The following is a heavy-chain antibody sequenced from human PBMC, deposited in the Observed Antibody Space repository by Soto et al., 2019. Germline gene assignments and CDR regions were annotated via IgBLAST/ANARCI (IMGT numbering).Heavy chain of an antibody. CDR3: ATFTFGRPFDT. CDR2: ISGSGFST. J-gene: IGHJ3*02. V-gene: IGHV3-23*01. D-gene: IGHD3-16*01. CDR1: GFTFNTYA. Sequence: GGSLRLSCAAPGFTFNTYAISWGRQAPGQGLEWVSAISGSGFSTYYTDSVKGRFSISSDSSKNTLFLQMNSLRADDTAVYFCATFTFGRPFDTWGQGTMVTVSS.